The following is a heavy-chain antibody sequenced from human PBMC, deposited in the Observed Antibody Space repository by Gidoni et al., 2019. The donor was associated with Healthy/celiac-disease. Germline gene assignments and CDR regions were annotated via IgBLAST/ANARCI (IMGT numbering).Heavy chain of an antibody. V-gene: IGHV3-21*01. CDR3: AREVGARGGYYYYGMDV. D-gene: IGHD1-26*01. J-gene: IGHJ6*02. CDR1: GFTFSSYS. CDR2: ISSGSSYI. Sequence: EVQLVESGGGLVKPGGSLRLSCAASGFTFSSYSMNWVRQAPGKGLEWVSSISSGSSYIYYEDSVKGRFTISRDNAKNSLYLQMNSLRAEDTAVYYCAREVGARGGYYYYGMDVWGQGTTVTVSS.